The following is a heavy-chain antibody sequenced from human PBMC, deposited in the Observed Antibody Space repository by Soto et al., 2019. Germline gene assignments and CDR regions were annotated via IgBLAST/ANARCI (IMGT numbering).Heavy chain of an antibody. CDR1: GGSISSGGYY. CDR3: ARGGLLVADTSVNWFDP. V-gene: IGHV4-31*03. CDR2: IYYSGST. Sequence: PSETLSLTCTVSGGSISSGGYYWSWIRQHPGKGLEWIGYIYYSGSTYYNPSLKSRVTISVDTSKNQFSLKLSSVTAADTAVYYCARGGLLVADTSVNWFDPWGQGTLVTVSS. D-gene: IGHD2-15*01. J-gene: IGHJ5*02.